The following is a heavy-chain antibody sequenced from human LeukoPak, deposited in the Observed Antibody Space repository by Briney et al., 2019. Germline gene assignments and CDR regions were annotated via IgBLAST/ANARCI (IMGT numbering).Heavy chain of an antibody. D-gene: IGHD4-17*01. CDR2: ISAYNGNT. CDR3: AATGDAFDI. CDR1: GYTFNSYS. J-gene: IGHJ3*02. Sequence: ASVKVSCKAPGYTFNSYSISWVRQAPGQGLEWMGWISAYNGNTNYAQKLQDRVTISTGTSTSTVYMELRSLKSDDTAVYYCAATGDAFDIWGQGTMVAVSS. V-gene: IGHV1-18*04.